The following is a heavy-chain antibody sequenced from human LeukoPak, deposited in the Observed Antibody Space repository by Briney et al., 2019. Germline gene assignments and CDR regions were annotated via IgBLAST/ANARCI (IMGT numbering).Heavy chain of an antibody. D-gene: IGHD3-10*01. V-gene: IGHV3-23*01. CDR2: LSGSGGGT. J-gene: IGHJ4*02. CDR3: ARDSTYYYESGSSGPHYFDN. CDR1: GITLSNYG. Sequence: PGGSLRLSCAVSGITLSNYGMSWVRQAPGKGLEWVAGLSGSGGGTNYADSVQGRFTISRDNPKNTLYLQLNSLRAEDTAVYYCARDSTYYYESGSSGPHYFDNWGQGTLVTVSS.